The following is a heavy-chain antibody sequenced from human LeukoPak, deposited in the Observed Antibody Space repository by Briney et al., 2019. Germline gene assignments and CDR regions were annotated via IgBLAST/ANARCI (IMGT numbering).Heavy chain of an antibody. Sequence: ASVKVSCKASGYTFTNYDINWMRQATGQGLEWMGWMNPYSGNTVYAQEFQGRVTMTRNTSRSTTYMELSSLRSEDTAVYYCTTRISVHTGPFDIWGQGTMVTVSS. D-gene: IGHD1-1*01. V-gene: IGHV1-8*01. CDR2: MNPYSGNT. CDR1: GYTFTNYD. J-gene: IGHJ3*02. CDR3: TTRISVHTGPFDI.